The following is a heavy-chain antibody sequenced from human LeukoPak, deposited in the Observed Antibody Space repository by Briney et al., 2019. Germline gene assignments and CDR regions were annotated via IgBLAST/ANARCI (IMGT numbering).Heavy chain of an antibody. V-gene: IGHV1-69*04. CDR2: IIPILGIA. CDR1: GGTFSSYA. Sequence: ASVKVSCKASGGTFSSYAISWVRQAPGQGLEWMGRIIPILGIANYAQKFQGRVTITADKSTSTAYMELSSLRSEDTAVYYCARDLGVVVAATFDYWGQGTLVTVSS. CDR3: ARDLGVVVAATFDY. D-gene: IGHD2-15*01. J-gene: IGHJ4*02.